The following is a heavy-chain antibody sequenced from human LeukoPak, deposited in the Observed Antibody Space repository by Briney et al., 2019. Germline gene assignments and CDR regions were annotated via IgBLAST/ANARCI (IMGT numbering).Heavy chain of an antibody. Sequence: PSETLSLTCAVYGGSFSGYYWSWIRQPPGKGLEWIGEINHSGSTNYNPSLKSRVTISVDTSKNQFSLKPSSVTAADTAVYYCARGVVRDGYGGGVFDYWGQGTLVTVSS. CDR1: GGSFSGYY. CDR2: INHSGST. V-gene: IGHV4-34*01. D-gene: IGHD5-24*01. J-gene: IGHJ4*02. CDR3: ARGVVRDGYGGGVFDY.